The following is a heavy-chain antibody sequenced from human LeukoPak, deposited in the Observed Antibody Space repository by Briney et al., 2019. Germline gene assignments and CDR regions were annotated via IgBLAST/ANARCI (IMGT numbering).Heavy chain of an antibody. V-gene: IGHV1-24*01. CDR1: GYTLTELS. CDR3: ARDSGSGYSLG. Sequence: ASVKVSCKVSGYTLTELSMHWVRQAPGKGLEWMGGFDPEDGETIYAQKFQGRVTMTRDTSTSTVYMELSSLRSEDTAVYYCARDSGSGYSLGWGQGTLVTVSS. J-gene: IGHJ4*02. CDR2: FDPEDGET. D-gene: IGHD3-3*01.